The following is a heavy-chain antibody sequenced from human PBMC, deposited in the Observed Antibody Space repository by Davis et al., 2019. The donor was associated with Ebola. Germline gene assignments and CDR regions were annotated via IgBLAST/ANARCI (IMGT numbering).Heavy chain of an antibody. CDR1: GFTFSSYW. D-gene: IGHD6-6*01. V-gene: IGHV3-74*01. Sequence: GESLKISCAASGFTFSSYWMHWVRQAPGKGLVWVSRINSDGSSTSYADSVKGRFTISRDNSKNTLYLQMNSLRAEDTAVYYCARGGVGIAARYYYYYGMDVWGQGTTVTVSS. CDR3: ARGGVGIAARYYYYYGMDV. CDR2: INSDGSST. J-gene: IGHJ6*02.